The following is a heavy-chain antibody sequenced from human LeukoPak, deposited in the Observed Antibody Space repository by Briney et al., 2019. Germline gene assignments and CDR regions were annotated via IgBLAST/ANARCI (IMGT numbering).Heavy chain of an antibody. CDR1: GFTFSSYG. D-gene: IGHD2-2*01. CDR3: AKDPGGLGYCSSTSCPASIYYYYGMDV. J-gene: IGHJ6*02. CDR2: ISYDGSNK. Sequence: GGSLRLSCAASGFTFSSYGMHWVRQAPGKGLEWVAVISYDGSNKYYADSVKGRFTISRDNSKNTLYLQMNSLRAEDTAVYYCAKDPGGLGYCSSTSCPASIYYYYGMDVWGQGTTLTVSS. V-gene: IGHV3-30*18.